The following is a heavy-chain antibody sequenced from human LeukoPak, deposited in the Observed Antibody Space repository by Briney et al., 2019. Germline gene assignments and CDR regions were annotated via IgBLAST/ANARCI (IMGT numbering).Heavy chain of an antibody. CDR1: GFTFSSYW. CDR2: INTDGSST. CDR3: ARGSSWYPPIF. V-gene: IGHV3-74*01. Sequence: GGSLRLSCAASGFTFSSYWMHWVRQAPGKGLVWVSRINTDGSSTSYADSVKGRFTISRDNAKNTLYLQMNSLRAEDTAVYYCARGSSWYPPIFWGQGTLVTVSS. D-gene: IGHD6-13*01. J-gene: IGHJ4*02.